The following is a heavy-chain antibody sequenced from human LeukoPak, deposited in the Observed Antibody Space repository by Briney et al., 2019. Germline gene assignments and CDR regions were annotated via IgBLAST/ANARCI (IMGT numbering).Heavy chain of an antibody. D-gene: IGHD3-16*01. CDR1: GYTFTGYY. Sequence: ASVKVSCKASGYTFTGYYMHWVRQAPGQGLEWMGWINPNSGGTNYAQKFQGRVTMARDTSISTAYMELSRLRSDDTAVYYCARDWGHSDAFDIWGQGTMVTVSS. CDR2: INPNSGGT. V-gene: IGHV1-2*02. J-gene: IGHJ3*02. CDR3: ARDWGHSDAFDI.